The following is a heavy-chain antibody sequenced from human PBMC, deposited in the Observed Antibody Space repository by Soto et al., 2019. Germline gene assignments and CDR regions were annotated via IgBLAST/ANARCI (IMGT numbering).Heavy chain of an antibody. CDR3: ARNPGIEDGMDV. V-gene: IGHV3-30-3*01. CDR1: GFTFSSYA. J-gene: IGHJ6*02. D-gene: IGHD6-13*01. CDR2: ISYDGSNK. Sequence: GGSLRLSCAASGFTFSSYAMHWVRQAPGKGLEWVAVISYDGSNKYYADSVKGRFTISRDNSKNTLYLQMNSLRAEDTAVYYCARNPGIEDGMDVWGQGTTVTVSS.